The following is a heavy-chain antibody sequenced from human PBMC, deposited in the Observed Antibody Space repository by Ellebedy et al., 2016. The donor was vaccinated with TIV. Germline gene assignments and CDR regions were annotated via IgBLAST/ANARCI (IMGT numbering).Heavy chain of an antibody. CDR1: GGSFSGYY. CDR2: INHSGST. D-gene: IGHD4-17*01. Sequence: MPSETLSLTCAVYGGSFSGYYWSWIRQPPGKGLEWIGEINHSGSTNYHPSLKSRVTISVDTSKNQFSLKLSSVTAADTAVYYWARAPYGAHRYFDLWGRGTLVTASS. CDR3: ARAPYGAHRYFDL. J-gene: IGHJ2*01. V-gene: IGHV4-34*01.